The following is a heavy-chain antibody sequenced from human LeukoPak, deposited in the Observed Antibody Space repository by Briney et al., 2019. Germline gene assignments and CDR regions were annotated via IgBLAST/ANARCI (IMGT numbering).Heavy chain of an antibody. CDR2: INPNSGGT. V-gene: IGHV1-2*02. J-gene: IGHJ4*02. Sequence: ASVKVSCKASGYTFTDYYIHWVRQAPGQGLEWMGCINPNSGGTKYAQKFQGRVTMTRDTSINTAYMDLSRLLSDDTAVYYCARDQNYYGSGSYYNVDQWGQGTLVTVSS. D-gene: IGHD3-10*01. CDR1: GYTFTDYY. CDR3: ARDQNYYGSGSYYNVDQ.